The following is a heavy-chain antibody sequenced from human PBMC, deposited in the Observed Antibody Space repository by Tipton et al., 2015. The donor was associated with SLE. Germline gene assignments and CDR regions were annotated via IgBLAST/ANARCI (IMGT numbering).Heavy chain of an antibody. D-gene: IGHD3-10*01. CDR2: IYYSGSS. CDR3: ARPPGTYPTGDY. Sequence: TLSLTCTVSGGSISSSSYYWGWIRQPPGKGLEWIGRIYYSGSSYYNPSLKSRVTISVDTSKNQFSLKLSSVTAADTAVYYCARPPGTYPTGDYWGQGTLVTVSS. J-gene: IGHJ4*02. V-gene: IGHV4-39*07. CDR1: GGSISSSSYY.